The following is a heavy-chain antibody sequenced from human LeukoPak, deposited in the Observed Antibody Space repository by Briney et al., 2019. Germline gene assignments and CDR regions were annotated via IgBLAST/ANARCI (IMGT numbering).Heavy chain of an antibody. J-gene: IGHJ6*03. D-gene: IGHD3-10*01. V-gene: IGHV3-38-3*01. CDR1: GFTVSSNE. Sequence: GGSLRLSCAASGFTVSSNEMSWVRQAPGKGLEWVSSISGGSTYYADSRKGRFTISRDNSKNTLHLQMNSLRAEDTAIYYCAKQAGSGPYYMDVWGKGTTVTVSS. CDR2: ISGGST. CDR3: AKQAGSGPYYMDV.